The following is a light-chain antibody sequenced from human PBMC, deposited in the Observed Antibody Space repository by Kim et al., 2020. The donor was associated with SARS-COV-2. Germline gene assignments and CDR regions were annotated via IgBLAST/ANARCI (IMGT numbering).Light chain of an antibody. J-gene: IGKJ5*01. CDR1: QSIRTF. CDR3: HQYSFSPIS. V-gene: IGKV1-5*03. Sequence: DIQMTQSPSTLSASVGDRVTFTCRASQSIRTFLAWYQQKPGKEPNVLVYRASSLESGVPSRFSGSGSGTEITLTIISLQPDDFATYYCHQYSFSPISFGPGTRLEIK. CDR2: RAS.